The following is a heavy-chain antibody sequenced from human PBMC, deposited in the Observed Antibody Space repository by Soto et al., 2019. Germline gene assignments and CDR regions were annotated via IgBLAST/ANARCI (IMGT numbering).Heavy chain of an antibody. CDR2: ISTDNTHR. Sequence: ASVKVSCKASGYNFLTYGISWLRQAPGRGLEWMGWISTDNTHRNYAQNFQERVAMTTDTSTNTAYMELRSLRSDDTAIYYCARDRPGISVIRAVKTYNYFDPWGQGTLVTVSS. J-gene: IGHJ5*02. V-gene: IGHV1-18*01. CDR3: ARDRPGISVIRAVKTYNYFDP. CDR1: GYNFLTYG. D-gene: IGHD3-10*01.